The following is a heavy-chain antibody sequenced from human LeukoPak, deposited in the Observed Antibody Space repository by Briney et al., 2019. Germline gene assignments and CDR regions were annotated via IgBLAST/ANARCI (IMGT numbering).Heavy chain of an antibody. D-gene: IGHD4-23*01. CDR2: ITPNFGRA. Sequence: ASVNVSCTASGGTFSSYTISWVRQAPGQGLEWMGGITPNFGRANYAQKFQGRVTITAVESKSTAYMELRSLRSEDTAVYYCARGWLAETTVVTPYNYWGQGTLVTVSS. CDR3: ARGWLAETTVVTPYNY. CDR1: GGTFSSYT. J-gene: IGHJ4*02. V-gene: IGHV1-69*13.